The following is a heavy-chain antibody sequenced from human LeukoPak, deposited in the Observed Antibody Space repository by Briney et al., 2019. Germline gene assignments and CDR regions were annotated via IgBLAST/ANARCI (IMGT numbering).Heavy chain of an antibody. CDR2: ISYDGSNK. CDR3: ARDLPPLDY. Sequence: GRSLRLSCAASGFTFSSYAMHWVRQAPGKGLEWVAVISYDGSNKYYADSVKGRFTISRDNSKNTLYLQMNNLRVEDTAVYYCARDLPPLDYWGQGTLVTVSS. J-gene: IGHJ4*02. V-gene: IGHV3-30-3*01. CDR1: GFTFSSYA.